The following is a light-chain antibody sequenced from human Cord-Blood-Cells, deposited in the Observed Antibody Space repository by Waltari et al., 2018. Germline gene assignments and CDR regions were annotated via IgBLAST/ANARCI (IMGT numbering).Light chain of an antibody. CDR2: AAS. Sequence: DIQMTQSPSSLSASVGDRVTSTCRASQSISNYLNWYQQKQGKAPKLLIYAASSLQSGVPSRFSGSGSGTDFTLTISSLQPEDFATYYCQQSYSTPLTFGGGTKVEIK. J-gene: IGKJ4*01. V-gene: IGKV1-39*01. CDR3: QQSYSTPLT. CDR1: QSISNY.